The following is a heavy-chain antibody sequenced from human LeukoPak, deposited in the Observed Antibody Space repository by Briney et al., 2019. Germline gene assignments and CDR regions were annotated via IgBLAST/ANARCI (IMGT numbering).Heavy chain of an antibody. D-gene: IGHD3-3*01. CDR2: IYTSGST. CDR1: GGSISSYY. V-gene: IGHV4-4*07. CDR3: ARDPGDFWSGYYYAFDI. J-gene: IGHJ3*02. Sequence: PSETLSLTCTVSGGSISSYYWSWIRQPAGKGLEWIGRIYTSGSTNYNPSLKSRVTMSVDTSKNQFSLKLSSVTAADTAVYYCARDPGDFWSGYYYAFDIWGQGTVVTVSS.